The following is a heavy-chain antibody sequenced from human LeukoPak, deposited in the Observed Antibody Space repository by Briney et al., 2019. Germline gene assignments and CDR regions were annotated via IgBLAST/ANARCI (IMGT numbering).Heavy chain of an antibody. D-gene: IGHD1-26*01. Sequence: KTSETLSLTCTVSGGSISSYYWSWIRQPPGKGLEWIGYIYYSGSTDYNPSLKSRVTISVDTSKNQFSLKLSSVTAADTAVYYCARDHGGSSLGWFDPWGQGTLVTVSS. CDR2: IYYSGST. J-gene: IGHJ5*02. V-gene: IGHV4-59*01. CDR3: ARDHGGSSLGWFDP. CDR1: GGSISSYY.